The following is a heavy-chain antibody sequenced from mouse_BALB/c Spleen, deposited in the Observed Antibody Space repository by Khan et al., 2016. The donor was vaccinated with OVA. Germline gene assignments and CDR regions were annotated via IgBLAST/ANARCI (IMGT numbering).Heavy chain of an antibody. Sequence: EVKLVESGGDLVKPGGSLKLPCATPGFTFSSYSMSWVRQTPDKRLEWVTTISSAGDYTYYPDSVRGRFTISRANAKNSLYLQMSSLKSEDTAMYYCASHLTGSFAYWGQGTLVTVSA. V-gene: IGHV5-6*01. CDR1: GFTFSSYS. D-gene: IGHD4-1*01. CDR3: ASHLTGSFAY. J-gene: IGHJ3*01. CDR2: ISSAGDYT.